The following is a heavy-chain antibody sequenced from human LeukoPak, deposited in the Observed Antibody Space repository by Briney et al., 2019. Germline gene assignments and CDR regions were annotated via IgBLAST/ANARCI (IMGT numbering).Heavy chain of an antibody. D-gene: IGHD5-12*01. V-gene: IGHV1-69*05. Sequence: SVKVSCKASRGTFSSYAISWVRQAPGQGLEWMGRIIPIFDTTTYAQKFQGRVTITTDEPTSTAYMELSSLRSEDTAVYYCARGGSYFDYWGQGTLVTVSS. CDR3: ARGGSYFDY. CDR2: IIPIFDTT. J-gene: IGHJ4*02. CDR1: RGTFSSYA.